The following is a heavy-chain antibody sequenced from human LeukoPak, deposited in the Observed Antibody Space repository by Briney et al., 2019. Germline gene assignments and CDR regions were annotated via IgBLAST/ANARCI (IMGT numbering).Heavy chain of an antibody. J-gene: IGHJ1*01. D-gene: IGHD3-3*01. Sequence: GGSLRLSCAVSGFTFSIYGMHWVRQAPGKGLEWVAVISYGANNKYYADSVKGRFTISRDNSNNTLYLQMDSLRAEDTAVYYCVLPVMILNGYFHHWGQGTLVTVSS. CDR2: ISYGANNK. CDR1: GFTFSIYG. V-gene: IGHV3-30*03. CDR3: VLPVMILNGYFHH.